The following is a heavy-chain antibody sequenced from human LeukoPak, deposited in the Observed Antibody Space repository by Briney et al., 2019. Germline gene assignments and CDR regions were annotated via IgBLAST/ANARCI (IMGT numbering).Heavy chain of an antibody. CDR1: GFTFSDYY. CDR3: ARDRSDFSFLYHYFYMDV. J-gene: IGHJ6*03. CDR2: ISSSGSTI. V-gene: IGHV3-11*04. D-gene: IGHD3-3*01. Sequence: GGSLRLSCAASGFTFSDYYMSWIRQAPGKGLEWVSYISSSGSTIYYADSVEGRFTISRDNVKNSLYLQMNSLRAEDTAIYYCARDRSDFSFLYHYFYMDVWGKGTTVTVSS.